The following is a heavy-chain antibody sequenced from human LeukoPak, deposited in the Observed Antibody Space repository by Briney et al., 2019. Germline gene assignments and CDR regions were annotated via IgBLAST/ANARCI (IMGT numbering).Heavy chain of an antibody. Sequence: SETLSLTCAVYGGSFSGYYWSWIRQPPGKGLEWIGEINHSGSTNYNPSLKSRVTISVDTSKNQFSLKLSSVTAADTAVYYCARGLRGYSYWGDYFDYWGQGTLVTVSS. CDR2: INHSGST. D-gene: IGHD5-18*01. J-gene: IGHJ4*02. CDR3: ARGLRGYSYWGDYFDY. V-gene: IGHV4-34*01. CDR1: GGSFSGYY.